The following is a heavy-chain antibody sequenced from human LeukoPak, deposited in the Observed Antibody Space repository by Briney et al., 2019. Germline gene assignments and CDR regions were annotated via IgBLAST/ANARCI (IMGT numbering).Heavy chain of an antibody. CDR3: TRSNQADDY. Sequence: GGSLRLSCAASGFTFSSYWMLWVRQVPGKGLVWVSRINPGGSSTAYADSVKGRFTISRDNAKNTLYLQMNSLRADDTAVYYCTRSNQADDYWGQGTLVTVSS. D-gene: IGHD4-11*01. J-gene: IGHJ4*02. CDR1: GFTFSSYW. CDR2: INPGGSST. V-gene: IGHV3-74*01.